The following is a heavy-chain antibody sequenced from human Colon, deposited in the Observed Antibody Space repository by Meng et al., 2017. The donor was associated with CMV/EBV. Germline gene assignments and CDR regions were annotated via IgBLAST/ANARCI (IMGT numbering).Heavy chain of an antibody. CDR2: IKEDGSET. CDR1: GFTFSSYW. D-gene: IGHD2-21*01. J-gene: IGHJ4*02. CDR3: VRGHIGLLY. V-gene: IGHV3-7*04. Sequence: GESLKISCAASGFTFSSYWMSWVRQAPGMGLEWVANIKEDGSETHYVDSVKGRFTISRDNAKNSLYLQMNSLRGEDTAIYYCVRGHIGLLYWGQGTLVTVSS.